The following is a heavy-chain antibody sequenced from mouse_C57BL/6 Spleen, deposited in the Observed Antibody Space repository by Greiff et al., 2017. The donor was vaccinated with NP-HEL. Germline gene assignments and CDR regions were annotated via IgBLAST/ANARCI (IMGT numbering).Heavy chain of an antibody. CDR3: ARSSYGSSSGFAY. D-gene: IGHD1-1*01. V-gene: IGHV1-82*01. J-gene: IGHJ3*01. CDR1: GYAFSSSW. Sequence: QVQLQQSGPELVKPGASVKISCKASGYAFSSSWMNWVKQRPGKGLEWIGRIYPGDGDTNYNGKFKGKATLTADKSSSTAYMQLSSLTSEDSAVYFCARSSYGSSSGFAYWGQGTLVTVSA. CDR2: IYPGDGDT.